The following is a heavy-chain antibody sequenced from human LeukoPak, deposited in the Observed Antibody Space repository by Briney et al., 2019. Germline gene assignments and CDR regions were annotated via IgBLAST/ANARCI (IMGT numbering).Heavy chain of an antibody. J-gene: IGHJ4*02. V-gene: IGHV3-48*01. D-gene: IGHD2-2*01. CDR2: ISSSSSTI. CDR3: ARDALRVVPAAYPFDY. CDR1: GFTFSSYS. Sequence: PGGSLRLSCAASGFTFSSYSMNWVRQAPGKGLEWVSYISSSSSTIYYADSVKGRFTISRDSAKNSLYLQMNSLRAEDTAVYYCARDALRVVPAAYPFDYWGQGTLVTVSS.